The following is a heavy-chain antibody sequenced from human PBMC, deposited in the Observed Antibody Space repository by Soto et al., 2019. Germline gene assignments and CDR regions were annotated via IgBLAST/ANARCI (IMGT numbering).Heavy chain of an antibody. CDR2: VSFDGNRQ. Sequence: QVQLVESGGGVVQPGTSLTLSCAASGFTFSSFAMHWVRQPPGKGLEWVAVVSFDGNRQYFSDSVKGRFTISRDNSKNTVSLHMHSLRDDDSALYYCARRHREVPALIGDYFDYWGQGTLVTVSS. V-gene: IGHV3-30*04. J-gene: IGHJ4*02. CDR1: GFTFSSFA. D-gene: IGHD2-2*01. CDR3: ARRHREVPALIGDYFDY.